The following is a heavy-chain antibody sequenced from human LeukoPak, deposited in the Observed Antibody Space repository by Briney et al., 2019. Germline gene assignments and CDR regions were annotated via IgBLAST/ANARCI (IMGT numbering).Heavy chain of an antibody. V-gene: IGHV1-2*04. CDR3: ARVGDYYDSSGYHHDAFDI. Sequence: GASVKVSCKASGYTFTGYYMHWVRQAPGQGLEWMGWINPNSGGTNYAQKFQGWVTMTRDTSISTAYMELSRLRSDDTAVYYCARVGDYYDSSGYHHDAFDIWGQGTMVTVSS. J-gene: IGHJ3*02. CDR2: INPNSGGT. D-gene: IGHD3-22*01. CDR1: GYTFTGYY.